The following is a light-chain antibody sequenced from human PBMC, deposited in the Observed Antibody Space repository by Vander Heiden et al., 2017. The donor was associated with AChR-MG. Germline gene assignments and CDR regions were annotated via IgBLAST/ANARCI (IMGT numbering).Light chain of an antibody. J-gene: IGLJ1*01. V-gene: IGLV1-47*01. CDR1: SSNIGSNY. Sequence: QSVLTQPPSASGTPGQRFTISCSGSSSNIGSNYVYWYQQRPGTAPNLLIYRNNQRPSGVPDRFSGSKSGTSASLAISGLRSEEEADYYCAAWDDSLSAHYVFGTGTKVTVL. CDR2: RNN. CDR3: AAWDDSLSAHYV.